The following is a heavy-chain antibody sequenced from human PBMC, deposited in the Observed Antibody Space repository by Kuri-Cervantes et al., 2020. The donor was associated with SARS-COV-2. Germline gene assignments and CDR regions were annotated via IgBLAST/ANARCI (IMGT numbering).Heavy chain of an antibody. CDR1: GYTFTGYY. Sequence: SVKVSRKASGYTFTGYYMHWVRQAPGQGREWMGRINPNSGGTNYAQKFEGRVTMTRDTSISTAYMELSRLRSDDTAVYYCARDPGGLDAFDIWGQGTMVTVSS. J-gene: IGHJ3*02. CDR2: INPNSGGT. D-gene: IGHD4-23*01. CDR3: ARDPGGLDAFDI. V-gene: IGHV1-2*06.